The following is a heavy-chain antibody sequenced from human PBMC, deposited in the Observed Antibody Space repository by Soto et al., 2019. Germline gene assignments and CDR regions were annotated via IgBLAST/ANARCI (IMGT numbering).Heavy chain of an antibody. D-gene: IGHD4-17*01. J-gene: IGHJ5*02. CDR1: GFTFSSYW. CDR3: AKVLTTEWYTWFDP. V-gene: IGHV3-30*18. CDR2: ISYDGSNK. Sequence: LRLSCAASGFTFSSYWMSWVRQAPGKGLEWVAVISYDGSNKYYADSVKGRFTISRDNSKNTLYLQMNSLRAEDTAVYYCAKVLTTEWYTWFDPWGQGTLVTVSS.